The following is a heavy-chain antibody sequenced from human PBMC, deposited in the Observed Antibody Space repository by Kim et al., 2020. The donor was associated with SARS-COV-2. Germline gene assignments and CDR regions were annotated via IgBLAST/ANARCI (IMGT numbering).Heavy chain of an antibody. Sequence: GGSLRLSCAASGFTFSSYGMHWVRQAPGKGLEWVAVISYDGSNKYYADSVKGRFTISRDNSKNTLYLQMNSLRAEDTAVYYCAKDDAAAAGTYYYYGMDVWGQGTTVTVSS. J-gene: IGHJ6*02. CDR1: GFTFSSYG. D-gene: IGHD6-13*01. V-gene: IGHV3-30*18. CDR3: AKDDAAAAGTYYYYGMDV. CDR2: ISYDGSNK.